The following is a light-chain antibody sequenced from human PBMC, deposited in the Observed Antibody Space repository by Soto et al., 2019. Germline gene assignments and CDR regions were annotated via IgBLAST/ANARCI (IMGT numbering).Light chain of an antibody. V-gene: IGKV1-8*01. CDR1: QGISSY. CDR3: QQYYSHPFT. Sequence: AIRMTQSPSSLSASTGDRVTITCRASQGISSYLAWYQQKPGKAPKLLIYAASTLQSGVPSRFSGSGSGTDFTLTISCLQSEDSATHYCQQYYSHPFTFGPATKVDIK. CDR2: AAS. J-gene: IGKJ3*01.